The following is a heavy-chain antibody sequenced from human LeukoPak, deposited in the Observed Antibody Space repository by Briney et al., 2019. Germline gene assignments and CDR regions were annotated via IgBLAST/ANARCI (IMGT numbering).Heavy chain of an antibody. CDR1: GYTFTSYY. J-gene: IGHJ4*02. Sequence: ASVKVSCKASGYTFTSYYMHWVRQAPGQGLEWMGIINPSGGSTSYAQKFQGRVTMTRDTSTSTVYMELSSLRSEDTAVYYCARDSQVYYGSGSYRYFDYWGQGTLVAVSS. CDR2: INPSGGST. CDR3: ARDSQVYYGSGSYRYFDY. D-gene: IGHD3-10*01. V-gene: IGHV1-46*01.